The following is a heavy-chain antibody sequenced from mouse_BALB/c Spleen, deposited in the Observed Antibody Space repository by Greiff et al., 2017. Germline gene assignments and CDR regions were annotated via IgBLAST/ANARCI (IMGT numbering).Heavy chain of an antibody. CDR3: TRGGYDYDSFAY. Sequence: VQLQQSGTVLARPGASVKMSCKASGYTFTSYWMHWVKQRPGQGLEWIGAIYPGNSDTSYNQKFKGKAKLTAVTSTSTAYMELSSLTNEDSAVYYCTRGGYDYDSFAYWGQGTLVTVSA. D-gene: IGHD2-4*01. CDR2: IYPGNSDT. J-gene: IGHJ3*01. CDR1: GYTFTSYW. V-gene: IGHV1-5*01.